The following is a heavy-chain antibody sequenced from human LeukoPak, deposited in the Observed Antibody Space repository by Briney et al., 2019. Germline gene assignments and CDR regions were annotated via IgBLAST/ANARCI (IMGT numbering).Heavy chain of an antibody. CDR1: GFTFRSHG. CDR2: ISYDGSHQ. CDR3: AKDGYGPEDSSGYRIDDF. Sequence: PGGSLRLSCAASGFTFRSHGMHWVRQAPGKGLEWVAAISYDGSHQYYAYSVEGRFTISRDNSKTTLFLQMNSPTAEDTAVYYCAKDGYGPEDSSGYRIDDFWGQGTLVTVSS. D-gene: IGHD6-19*01. V-gene: IGHV3-30*18. J-gene: IGHJ4*02.